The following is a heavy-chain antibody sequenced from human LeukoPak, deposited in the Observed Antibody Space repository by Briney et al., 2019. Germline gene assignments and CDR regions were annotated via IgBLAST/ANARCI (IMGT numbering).Heavy chain of an antibody. J-gene: IGHJ4*02. D-gene: IGHD6-13*01. V-gene: IGHV3-43*02. CDR3: AKDTGITPSGISGFFDF. CDR1: GFTFDDYA. CDR2: ISGDGGST. Sequence: PGGSLRLSCAASGFTFDDYAMHWVRQAPGKGLEWVSLISGDGGSTYYADSVKGRFTISRDNSKNSLYLQMNSLRTEDTALYYCAKDTGITPSGISGFFDFWGQGTLVTVSS.